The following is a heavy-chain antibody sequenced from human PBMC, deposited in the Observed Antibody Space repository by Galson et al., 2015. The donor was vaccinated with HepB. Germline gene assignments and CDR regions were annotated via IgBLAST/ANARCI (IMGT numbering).Heavy chain of an antibody. V-gene: IGHV3-33*01. CDR2: IWWDGTHD. D-gene: IGHD3-9*01. CDR1: GFTFSDYG. Sequence: SLRLSCAASGFTFSDYGMHWVRQAPGKGLEWAASIWWDGTHDSYADSVKGRFTVSRDNSKNTVHLEMNGLRLEDTAVYYCAREGPQTGTSSFDSWGQGTMVTVSS. CDR3: AREGPQTGTSSFDS. J-gene: IGHJ3*02.